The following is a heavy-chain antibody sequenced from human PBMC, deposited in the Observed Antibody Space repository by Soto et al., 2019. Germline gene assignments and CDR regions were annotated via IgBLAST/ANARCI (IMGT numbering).Heavy chain of an antibody. V-gene: IGHV3-48*02. D-gene: IGHD1-26*01. CDR1: GFTFSSYS. J-gene: IGHJ3*02. CDR2: ISSSSSTI. Sequence: GGSVRLSCAASGFTFSSYSMNWVRQAPGKGLEWVSYISSSSSTIYYADSVKGRFTISRDNAKNSLYLQMNSLRDEDTAVYYCARDRNSAWELGDAFDIWGQGTMVTVSS. CDR3: ARDRNSAWELGDAFDI.